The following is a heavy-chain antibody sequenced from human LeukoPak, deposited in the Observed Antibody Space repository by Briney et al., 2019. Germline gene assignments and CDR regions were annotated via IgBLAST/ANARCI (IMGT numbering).Heavy chain of an antibody. CDR2: ISYDGSNK. V-gene: IGHV3-30*18. CDR3: AKEGYDSSGYPSYFDY. J-gene: IGHJ4*02. Sequence: GGSLRLSCAASGFTFSSYAMSWVRQAPGKGLEWVAVISYDGSNKYYADSVKGRFTISRDNSKNTLYLQMNSLRAEDTAVYYCAKEGYDSSGYPSYFDYWGQGTLVTVSS. CDR1: GFTFSSYA. D-gene: IGHD3-22*01.